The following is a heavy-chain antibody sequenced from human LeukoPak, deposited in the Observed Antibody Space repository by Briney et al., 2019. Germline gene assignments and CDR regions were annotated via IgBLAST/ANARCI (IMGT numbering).Heavy chain of an antibody. J-gene: IGHJ6*02. CDR3: ARAGSMYYDILTGYYYYYGTDV. CDR1: GYTFTSYD. V-gene: IGHV1-8*01. CDR2: MNPNCGNT. Sequence: ASVKVSCKASGYTFTSYDINWVRQATGQGLEWMGWMNPNCGNTGYAQKFQGRVTMTRNTSISTAYMELSSLRSEDTAVYYCARAGSMYYDILTGYYYYYGTDVWGQGTTVTVPS. D-gene: IGHD3-9*01.